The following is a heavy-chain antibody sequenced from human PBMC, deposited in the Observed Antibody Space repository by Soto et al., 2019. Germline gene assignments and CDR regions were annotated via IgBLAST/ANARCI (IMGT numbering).Heavy chain of an antibody. Sequence: QVQLVESGGGVVQPGRSLRLSCAASGFTFSSYAMHWVRQAPGKGLEWVAVISYDGSNKYYADSVKGRFTISRDNSKNTLYLQMNSLRAEDTAVYYCARDAWDIVLVSNYYGMDVWGQGTTVTVSS. CDR1: GFTFSSYA. CDR3: ARDAWDIVLVSNYYGMDV. D-gene: IGHD2-2*01. CDR2: ISYDGSNK. V-gene: IGHV3-30-3*01. J-gene: IGHJ6*02.